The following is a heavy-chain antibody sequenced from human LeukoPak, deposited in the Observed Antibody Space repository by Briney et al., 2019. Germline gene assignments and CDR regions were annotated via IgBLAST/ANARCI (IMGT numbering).Heavy chain of an antibody. J-gene: IGHJ4*02. CDR2: IYYSGST. Sequence: PSETLSLTCTVSGGSISSYYWSWIRQTPGKGLEWIGDIYYSGSTNYNPSLKSRVTISVDTSKNQFSLNLSSVTAADTAVYYCAGALVIPAADYFDYWGQGTLVTVSS. CDR3: AGALVIPAADYFDY. CDR1: GGSISSYY. V-gene: IGHV4-59*08. D-gene: IGHD6-13*01.